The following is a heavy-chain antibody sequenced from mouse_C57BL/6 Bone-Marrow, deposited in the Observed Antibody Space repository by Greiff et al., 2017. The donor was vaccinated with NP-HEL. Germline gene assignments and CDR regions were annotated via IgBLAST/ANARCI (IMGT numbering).Heavy chain of an antibody. Sequence: QVQLQQPGAELVKPGASVKMSCKASGYTFTSYWITWVKQRPGQGLEWIGDIYPGSGSTNYNEKFKSKAKLTAVTSASTAYMELSSLTNEDSAVYYCTREDYYGKGGMDYWGQGTSVTVSS. CDR2: IYPGSGST. V-gene: IGHV1-55*01. CDR1: GYTFTSYW. J-gene: IGHJ4*01. CDR3: TREDYYGKGGMDY. D-gene: IGHD1-1*01.